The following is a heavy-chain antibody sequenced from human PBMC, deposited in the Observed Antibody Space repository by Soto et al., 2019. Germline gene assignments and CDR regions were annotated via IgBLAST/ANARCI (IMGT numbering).Heavy chain of an antibody. D-gene: IGHD3-10*01. CDR3: ARQMWFGELFYQPSFFDL. CDR2: TYYSGTT. J-gene: IGHJ2*01. CDR1: GDSISSTSYY. Sequence: QMQMQESGPGLVKPSETLSLTCTVSGDSISSTSYYWVWIRQPPGKGLEWIGNVFYTGVGTTYYSGTTYYNPSLKRRVTISLETSANQFSLRLTSVTAADTAVYYCARQMWFGELFYQPSFFDLWGRGTPVTVSS. V-gene: IGHV4-39*01.